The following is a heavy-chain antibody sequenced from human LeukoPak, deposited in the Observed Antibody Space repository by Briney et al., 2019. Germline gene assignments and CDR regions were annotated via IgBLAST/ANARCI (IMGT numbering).Heavy chain of an antibody. J-gene: IGHJ4*02. D-gene: IGHD3-10*01. CDR2: IYYSGST. Sequence: SETLSLTCTVSGGSVSSGSYYWSWIRQRPGKGLEWIGYIYYSGSTNYNPSLKSRVTISVDTSKNQFSLKLSSVTAADTAVYYCATSGSGSIGYFDYWGQGTLVTVSS. V-gene: IGHV4-61*01. CDR3: ATSGSGSIGYFDY. CDR1: GGSVSSGSYY.